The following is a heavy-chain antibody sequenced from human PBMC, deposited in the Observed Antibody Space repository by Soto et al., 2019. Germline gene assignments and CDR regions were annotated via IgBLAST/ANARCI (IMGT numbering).Heavy chain of an antibody. D-gene: IGHD2-15*01. CDR3: TRAPCSGGSCYSGFDP. V-gene: IGHV3-49*03. CDR1: GFTFGDYA. Sequence: GGSLRLSCTASGFTFGDYAMSWFRQAPGKGLEWVGFIRSKAYGGTTEYAASVKGRFTISRDDSKSIAYLQMNSLKTEDTAVYYCTRAPCSGGSCYSGFDPWGQGTLVTVSS. J-gene: IGHJ5*02. CDR2: IRSKAYGGTT.